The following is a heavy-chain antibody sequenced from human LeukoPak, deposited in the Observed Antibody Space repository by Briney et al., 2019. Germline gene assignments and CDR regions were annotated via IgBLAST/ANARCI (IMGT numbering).Heavy chain of an antibody. V-gene: IGHV4-38-2*02. CDR2: IYHSGST. D-gene: IGHD3-22*01. CDR1: GYSISSGYY. CDR3: ARAGYNYDSSGYSPEYYFDY. Sequence: SETLSLTCTVSGYSISSGYYWGWIRQPPGKGLEWIGNIYHSGSTYYNPSLKSRVTISVDTSKNQFSLKLSSVTAADTAVYYCARAGYNYDSSGYSPEYYFDYWGQGTLVTVSS. J-gene: IGHJ4*02.